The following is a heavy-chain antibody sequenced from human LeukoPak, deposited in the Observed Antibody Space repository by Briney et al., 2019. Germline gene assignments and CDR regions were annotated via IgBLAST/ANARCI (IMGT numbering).Heavy chain of an antibody. J-gene: IGHJ4*02. D-gene: IGHD3-22*01. Sequence: SETLSLTCTVSGGSISSYYWSWIRQPPGKGLEWIGYIYYSGSTNYNPSLKSRVTISVDTSKNQFSLKLSSVIAADTAVYYCARDGGGSGYYYGALDYWGQGTLVIVSS. V-gene: IGHV4-59*12. CDR3: ARDGGGSGYYYGALDY. CDR2: IYYSGST. CDR1: GGSISSYY.